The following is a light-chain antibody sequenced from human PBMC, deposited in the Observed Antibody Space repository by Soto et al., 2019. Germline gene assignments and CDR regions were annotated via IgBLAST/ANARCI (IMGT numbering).Light chain of an antibody. CDR1: QSVRSN. V-gene: IGKV3-15*01. J-gene: IGKJ3*01. CDR3: QQYSAWPLT. Sequence: EIVMTQSPAILSVSPGERATLFCRASQSVRSNFLAWYQHKPGQAPRLLIHGASTRATGVPARFSGSASETEFTLTISSLQSEDFAVYYCQQYSAWPLTFG. CDR2: GAS.